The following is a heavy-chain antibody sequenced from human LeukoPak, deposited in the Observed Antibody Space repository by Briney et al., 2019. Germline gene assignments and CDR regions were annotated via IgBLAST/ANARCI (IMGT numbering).Heavy chain of an antibody. J-gene: IGHJ4*02. CDR2: IIPIFGTA. CDR3: ARSQQRGYSYGRLDY. Sequence: SVKVSCKASGGTFSSYAISWVRQAPGQGLEWMGGIIPIFGTANYAQKFQGRVTITADESTSTAYMALSSLRSEDTAVYYCARSQQRGYSYGRLDYWGPGTLVTVSS. V-gene: IGHV1-69*13. CDR1: GGTFSSYA. D-gene: IGHD5-18*01.